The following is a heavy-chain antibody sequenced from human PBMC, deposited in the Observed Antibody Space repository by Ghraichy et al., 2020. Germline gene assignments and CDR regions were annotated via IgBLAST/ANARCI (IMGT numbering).Heavy chain of an antibody. CDR3: ARDGPESQAFDI. Sequence: SVKVSCKASGGTFSSYAISWVRQAPGQGLEWMGGIIPIFGTANYAQKFQGRVTITADESTSTAYMELSSLRSEDTAVYYCARDGPESQAFDIWGQGTMVTISS. V-gene: IGHV1-69*13. CDR2: IIPIFGTA. D-gene: IGHD1-14*01. CDR1: GGTFSSYA. J-gene: IGHJ3*02.